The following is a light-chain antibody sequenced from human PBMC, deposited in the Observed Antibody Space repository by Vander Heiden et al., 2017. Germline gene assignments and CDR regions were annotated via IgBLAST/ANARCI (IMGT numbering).Light chain of an antibody. CDR1: SPNIGAGYG. V-gene: IGLV1-40*01. CDR2: VDI. CDR3: HSDDSSLSGLNWV. Sequence: QSVLTQPPSVSGAPGQTFTTSCTGSSPNIGAGYGVTWYQHLPGTAPNRLIFVDINRPSEVPARFSGSRSATSASLAITGLQAEDEAEDYCHSDDSSLSGLNWVFGGGTRLTVL. J-gene: IGLJ3*02.